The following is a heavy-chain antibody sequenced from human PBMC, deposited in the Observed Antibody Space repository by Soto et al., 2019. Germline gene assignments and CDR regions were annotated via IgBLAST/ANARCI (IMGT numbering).Heavy chain of an antibody. V-gene: IGHV1-8*01. CDR2: MNPNSDT. CDR1: GYTFTNLD. D-gene: IGHD6-19*01. J-gene: IGHJ5*02. CDR3: AWYEEAVGFTS. Sequence: QVQLVQSGAEVKRPGASVKVSCKASGYTFTNLDINWVRQASGQGLEWMGWMNPNSDTGFAQKFQGRVTLTRDTPTSTVYMELSSLRLEDTAVYYCAWYEEAVGFTSWGQGTPVTVSS.